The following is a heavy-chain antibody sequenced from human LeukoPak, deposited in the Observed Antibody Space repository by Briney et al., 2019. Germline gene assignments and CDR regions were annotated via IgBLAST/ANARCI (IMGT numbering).Heavy chain of an antibody. CDR3: ARGAKDSSSWLHYFDY. CDR1: GGSISSGGYS. J-gene: IGHJ4*02. CDR2: IYHSGST. V-gene: IGHV4-30-2*01. D-gene: IGHD6-13*01. Sequence: SETLSLTCAVSGGSISSGGYSWSWIRQPPGKGLEWIGYIYHSGSTYYNPSLKSRVTISVDTSKNQFSLKLSSVTAADTAVYYCARGAKDSSSWLHYFDYWGQGTLVTVSS.